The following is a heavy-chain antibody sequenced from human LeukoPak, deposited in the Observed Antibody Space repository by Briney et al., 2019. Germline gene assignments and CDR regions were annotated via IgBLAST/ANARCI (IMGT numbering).Heavy chain of an antibody. CDR3: ARNVDYYGSGSLDY. V-gene: IGHV1-69*13. J-gene: IGHJ4*02. Sequence: ASVTVSFKSSVGTFSSYAISWVRQAPEQGLEWMGGIIPIFGTANYAQKFQGRVTITADESTSTAYMELSSLRSEDTAVYYCARNVDYYGSGSLDYWGRGTLVTVSS. CDR1: VGTFSSYA. D-gene: IGHD3-10*01. CDR2: IIPIFGTA.